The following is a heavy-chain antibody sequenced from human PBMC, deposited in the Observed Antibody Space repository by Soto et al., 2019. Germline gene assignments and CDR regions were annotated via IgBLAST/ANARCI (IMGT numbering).Heavy chain of an antibody. V-gene: IGHV1-3*01. CDR3: ARGSGYSSSWWYGFDI. J-gene: IGHJ3*02. D-gene: IGHD6-13*01. CDR1: GYTFTSHA. Sequence: ASVKVSCKASGYTFTSHAMHWVRQAPGQRFEWMGWINAGNGNTKYSQKFQGRVTITRDTSASTAFMELSSLRSEDTAVYYCARGSGYSSSWWYGFDIWGQGTMVTVSS. CDR2: INAGNGNT.